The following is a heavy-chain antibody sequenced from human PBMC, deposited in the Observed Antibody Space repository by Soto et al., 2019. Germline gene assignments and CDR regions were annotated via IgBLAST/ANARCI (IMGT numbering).Heavy chain of an antibody. D-gene: IGHD3-3*01. Sequence: QVQLVQSGAEVKKPGASVKVSCKASGYTFTSYGISWVRQAPGQGLEWMGWISAYNGNTNYAQKLQGRVTMTTDTSTSRAYRELRSLRSDDTAVYYCARDYDFWSGYYLAFDIWGQGTMVTVSS. CDR3: ARDYDFWSGYYLAFDI. CDR1: GYTFTSYG. V-gene: IGHV1-18*01. CDR2: ISAYNGNT. J-gene: IGHJ3*02.